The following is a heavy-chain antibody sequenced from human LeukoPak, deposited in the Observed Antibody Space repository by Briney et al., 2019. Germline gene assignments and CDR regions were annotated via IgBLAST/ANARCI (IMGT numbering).Heavy chain of an antibody. CDR1: GYTFAFYW. CDR2: INVYGSST. Sequence: GGSLRLSCVASGYTFAFYWKHCVPDAPGKGLVGGSRINVYGSSTDFADCVKGRFTISRDNAKNTLYLQMNSLRAEDTAVYYCARGAPGNTAFDHWGQGTLVTVS. CDR3: ARGAPGNTAFDH. D-gene: IGHD5-18*01. J-gene: IGHJ4*02. V-gene: IGHV3-74*01.